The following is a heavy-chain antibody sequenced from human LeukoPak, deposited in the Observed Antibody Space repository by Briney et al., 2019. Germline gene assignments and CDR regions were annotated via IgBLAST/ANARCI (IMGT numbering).Heavy chain of an antibody. CDR3: ARQTGSGLFILP. CDR1: GFTFSSYE. CDR2: IKYDETEK. Sequence: GGSLRLSCAASGFTFSSYEMNWVRQAPGKGLEWVANIKYDETEKYYMDLVKGRFTISRDNAKNSLYLQMNSLRAEDTAVYYCARQTGSGLFILPGGQGTLVTVSS. J-gene: IGHJ4*02. D-gene: IGHD3/OR15-3a*01. V-gene: IGHV3-7*01.